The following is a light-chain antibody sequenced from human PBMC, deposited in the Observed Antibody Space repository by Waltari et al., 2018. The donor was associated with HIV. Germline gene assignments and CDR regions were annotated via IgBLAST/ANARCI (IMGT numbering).Light chain of an antibody. CDR3: QAWDSSTVV. CDR2: QDS. Sequence: SYELTQPPSVSVSPGQTASITCSGDKLGDRYACWYQQKPGQAPVLVSYQDSKRPSGIPEGFSGSNAGNTATLTISGTQAMDEADYYCQAWDSSTVVFGGGTKLTVL. J-gene: IGLJ2*01. CDR1: KLGDRY. V-gene: IGLV3-1*01.